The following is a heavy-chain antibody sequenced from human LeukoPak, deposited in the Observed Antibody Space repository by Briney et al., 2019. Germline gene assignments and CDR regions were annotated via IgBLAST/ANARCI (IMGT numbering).Heavy chain of an antibody. CDR1: GFTFSGYE. J-gene: IGHJ6*03. D-gene: IGHD1-26*01. CDR2: ISGSGSTI. V-gene: IGHV3-48*03. Sequence: PGGSLRLSCAASGFTFSGYEMNWVRQAPGKGLEWVSYISGSGSTIYYADSVKGRFTISRDNDKNSLYLQMNSLRAEDTAVYYCARVELARGPLPPYYYYMDVWGKGTTVTVSS. CDR3: ARVELARGPLPPYYYYMDV.